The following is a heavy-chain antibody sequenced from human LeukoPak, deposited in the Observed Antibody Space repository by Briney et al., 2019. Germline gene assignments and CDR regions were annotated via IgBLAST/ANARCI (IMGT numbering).Heavy chain of an antibody. V-gene: IGHV4-30-2*01. J-gene: IGHJ3*02. CDR2: IYHSGST. D-gene: IGHD3-10*01. CDR1: GGSISSGGYS. Sequence: PSQTLSLTCAVSGGSISSGGYSWSWIRQPPGKGLEWIGYIYHSGSTYYNPSLKSRVTISVDRSKNQLSLKLSSVTAADTAVYYCASGSSLRAFDIWGQGTMVTVSS. CDR3: ASGSSLRAFDI.